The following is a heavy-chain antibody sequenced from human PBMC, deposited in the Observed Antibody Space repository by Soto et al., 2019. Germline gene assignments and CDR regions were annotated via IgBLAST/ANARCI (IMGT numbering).Heavy chain of an antibody. J-gene: IGHJ6*02. V-gene: IGHV4-38-2*02. CDR2: IAHNGST. CDR1: AYPITSGFY. CDR3: ARDRPYYDFWSGYPTNYYYYYGMDV. Sequence: PSDTPSLTCAFSAYPITSGFYLVWIRRRPGKVLEWIGRIAHNGSTNYNPSLKSRVTISVDTSKNQFSLKLSSVTAADTAVYYCARDRPYYDFWSGYPTNYYYYYGMDVWGQGTTVTVSS. D-gene: IGHD3-3*01.